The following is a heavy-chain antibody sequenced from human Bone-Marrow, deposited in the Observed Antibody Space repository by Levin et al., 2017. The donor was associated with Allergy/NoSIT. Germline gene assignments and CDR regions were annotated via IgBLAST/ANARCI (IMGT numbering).Heavy chain of an antibody. J-gene: IGHJ6*02. CDR2: MNPNSGNT. CDR1: GYTFTSYD. D-gene: IGHD2-15*01. CDR3: ARGPPQGGSGGSCYLEAYYYYYGMDV. Sequence: ASVKVSCKASGYTFTSYDINWVRQATGQGLEWMGWMNPNSGNTGYAQKFQGRVTMTRNTSISTAYMELSSLRSEDTAVYYCARGPPQGGSGGSCYLEAYYYYYGMDVWGQGTTVTVSS. V-gene: IGHV1-8*01.